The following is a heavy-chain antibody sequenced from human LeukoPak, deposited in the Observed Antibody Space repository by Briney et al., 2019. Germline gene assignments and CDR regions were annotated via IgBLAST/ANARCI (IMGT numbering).Heavy chain of an antibody. Sequence: GGSLRLSCSASGFTFSSYAMHWVRQAPGKGLEYVSAISTNGGSTYYADSMKGRFTISRDNSKNTLYLQMSSLRAEDTAVYYCAKEPLDSSVWSYYFDYWGQGTLVTVSS. J-gene: IGHJ4*02. CDR3: AKEPLDSSVWSYYFDY. CDR2: ISTNGGST. CDR1: GFTFSSYA. V-gene: IGHV3-64D*09. D-gene: IGHD6-19*01.